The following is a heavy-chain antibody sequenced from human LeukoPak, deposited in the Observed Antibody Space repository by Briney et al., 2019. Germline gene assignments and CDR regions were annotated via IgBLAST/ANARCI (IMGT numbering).Heavy chain of an antibody. Sequence: SETLSLTCTVSGGSISSSSYYWGWIRQPPGKGLEWIGSIYYSGSTYYNPSLKSRVTMSVDTSKNQFSLKLSSVTAADTAVYYCARYGSGSPGWFDPWGQGTLVTVSS. D-gene: IGHD3-10*01. CDR2: IYYSGST. CDR1: GGSISSSSYY. J-gene: IGHJ5*02. V-gene: IGHV4-39*07. CDR3: ARYGSGSPGWFDP.